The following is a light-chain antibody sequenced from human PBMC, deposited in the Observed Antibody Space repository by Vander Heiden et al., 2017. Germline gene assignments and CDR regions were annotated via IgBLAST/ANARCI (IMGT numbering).Light chain of an antibody. Sequence: EIVLTQSPGTLSLSPGERATLSCRASQSVSSSYLAWYQQKPGQAPRLLIYGASSRATGISDRFSGSGSGTDFTLTISRLEPEDFAVYHCQQDGNSHLFGQGTRLEIK. V-gene: IGKV3-20*01. CDR3: QQDGNSHL. CDR2: GAS. J-gene: IGKJ5*01. CDR1: QSVSSSY.